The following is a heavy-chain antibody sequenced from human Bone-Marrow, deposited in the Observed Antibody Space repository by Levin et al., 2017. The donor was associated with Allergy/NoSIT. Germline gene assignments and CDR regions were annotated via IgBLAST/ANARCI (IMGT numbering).Heavy chain of an antibody. Sequence: SETLSLTCTVSGASINSGAYYWSWIRQLPGKGLEWIGYIFYSGTTYYNPSLKSRVTISVATSKKQFSLTLRSVTAADTAMYYCVRQVDLFGLDVWGRGTTVTVSS. CDR1: GASINSGAYY. J-gene: IGHJ6*02. V-gene: IGHV4-31*03. CDR2: IFYSGTT. CDR3: VRQVDLFGLDV. D-gene: IGHD1-26*01.